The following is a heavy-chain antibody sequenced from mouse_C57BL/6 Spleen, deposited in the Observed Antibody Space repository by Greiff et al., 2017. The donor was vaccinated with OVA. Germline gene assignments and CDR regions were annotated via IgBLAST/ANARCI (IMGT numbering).Heavy chain of an antibody. CDR3: AKVDFLTTVVYFDF. Sequence: QVQLKESGPELVKPGASVKLSCKASGYTFTSYDINWVKQRPGQGLEWIGWIYPRDGSTKYNEKFKGKATLTVDTSSSTAYMELHILTSEDSAVYFCAKVDFLTTVVYFDFWGPGTTLPVSS. D-gene: IGHD1-2*01. CDR2: IYPRDGST. CDR1: GYTFTSYD. J-gene: IGHJ2*01. V-gene: IGHV1-85*01.